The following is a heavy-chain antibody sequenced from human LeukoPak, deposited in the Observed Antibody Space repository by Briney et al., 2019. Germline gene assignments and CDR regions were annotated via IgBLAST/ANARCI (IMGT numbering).Heavy chain of an antibody. CDR3: AKEKVAVVPAAILDY. V-gene: IGHV3-30*18. J-gene: IGHJ4*02. Sequence: TGRSLRLSCAASGFTFSNYGMHWVRQAPGKGLEWVTVISYDGGYKYYADSVKGRFTISRDNSKNTLYLQMNSLRAEDTAVYYCAKEKVAVVPAAILDYWGQGTLVTVSS. D-gene: IGHD2-2*01. CDR1: GFTFSNYG. CDR2: ISYDGGYK.